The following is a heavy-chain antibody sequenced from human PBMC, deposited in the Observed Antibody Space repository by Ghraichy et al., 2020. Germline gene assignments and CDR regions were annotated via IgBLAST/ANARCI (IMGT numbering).Heavy chain of an antibody. CDR2: IKYDGSEA. J-gene: IGHJ4*02. Sequence: GGSLRLSCAASGFTYNSYEMNWVRQAPGKGLEWVAYIKYDGSEAYYVDSVKGRFAISRDNSNNSLFLQMNSLRAEDTAVYYCARGWGRFDYWGQGTLVTVSS. V-gene: IGHV3-7*01. CDR3: ARGWGRFDY. CDR1: GFTYNSYE. D-gene: IGHD2-21*02.